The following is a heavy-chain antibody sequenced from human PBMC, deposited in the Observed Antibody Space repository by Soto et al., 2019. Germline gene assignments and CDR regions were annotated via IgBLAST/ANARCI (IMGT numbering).Heavy chain of an antibody. J-gene: IGHJ4*02. Sequence: SETLSLTCTVSGGSISSSSYYWGWIRQPPGKGLEWIGSIYYSGSTYYNPSLKSRVTISVDTSKNQFSLKLSSVTAADTAVYYCASQGGSGWYSYFDYWGQGTLVTVPS. CDR1: GGSISSSSYY. V-gene: IGHV4-39*01. D-gene: IGHD6-19*01. CDR2: IYYSGST. CDR3: ASQGGSGWYSYFDY.